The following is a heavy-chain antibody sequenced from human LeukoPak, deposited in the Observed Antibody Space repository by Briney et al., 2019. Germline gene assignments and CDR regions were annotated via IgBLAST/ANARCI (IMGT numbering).Heavy chain of an antibody. J-gene: IGHJ4*02. CDR3: ARKGPLGYCSGGSCPIDY. D-gene: IGHD2-15*01. V-gene: IGHV4-4*02. CDR1: GGSISSSNW. CDR2: IYHSGST. Sequence: SETLSLTCAVSGGSISSSNWWSWVRQPPGKGLEWIGEIYHSGSTNYNPSLKSRVTISVDKSKNQFSLKLSSVTAADTAVYYCARKGPLGYCSGGSCPIDYWGQGTLVTVSS.